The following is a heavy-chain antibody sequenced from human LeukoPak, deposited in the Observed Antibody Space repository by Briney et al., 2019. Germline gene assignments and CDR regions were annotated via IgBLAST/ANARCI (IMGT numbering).Heavy chain of an antibody. J-gene: IGHJ4*02. CDR1: GGSISGYY. V-gene: IGHV4-59*01. CDR2: MYYSGST. D-gene: IGHD6-19*01. Sequence: SETLSLTCTVSGGSISGYYWSWIRQPPGKGLEWIGYMYYSGSTNYNPSLKSRVTISVDTSKNQFSLKLSSVTAADTAVYYCARVRGEQWLVQGQVGIESNFDFWGQGTLVTVSS. CDR3: ARVRGEQWLVQGQVGIESNFDF.